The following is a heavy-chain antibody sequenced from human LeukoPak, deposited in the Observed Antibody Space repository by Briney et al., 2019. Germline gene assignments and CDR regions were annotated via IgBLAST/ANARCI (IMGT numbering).Heavy chain of an antibody. V-gene: IGHV4-39*01. CDR3: ASRIVGAPSPFDP. Sequence: PSETLSLTCTVSGGSISSSSYYWGWIRQPPGKGLEWIGSIYYSGSTYYNPSLKSRVTISVDTSKNQFSLRLSSVTGADTAVYYCASRIVGAPSPFDPWGQGTLVTVSS. CDR2: IYYSGST. CDR1: GGSISSSSYY. J-gene: IGHJ5*02. D-gene: IGHD1-26*01.